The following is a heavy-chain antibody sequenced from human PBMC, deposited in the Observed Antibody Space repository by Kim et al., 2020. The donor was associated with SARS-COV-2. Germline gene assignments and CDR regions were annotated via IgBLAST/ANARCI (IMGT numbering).Heavy chain of an antibody. CDR1: GFTFSSHA. D-gene: IGHD3-9*01. Sequence: GGSLRLSCAASGFTFSSHAMSWVRQAPGKGLEWVSGISDSGGSNTYYTDAVKGRFAISRDNSKNMLYLQRNSLRAEDTAIYYCANFGALTGYLGFDLWGQGTLVTVSS. CDR3: ANFGALTGYLGFDL. CDR2: ISDSGGSNT. J-gene: IGHJ5*02. V-gene: IGHV3-23*01.